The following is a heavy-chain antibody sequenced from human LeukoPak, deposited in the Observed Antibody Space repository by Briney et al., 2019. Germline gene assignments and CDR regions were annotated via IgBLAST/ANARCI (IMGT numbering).Heavy chain of an antibody. D-gene: IGHD5-24*01. CDR2: IYYSGST. Sequence: SETLSLTCTVSGGSISSSSYYWGWIRQPPGKGLEWIGSIYYSGSTYYNPSLKSRVTISVDTSKNQFSLKLSSVTAADTAVYYCARDPPSSPEVEMATIFDYWGQGTLVTVSS. CDR1: GGSISSSSYY. J-gene: IGHJ4*02. V-gene: IGHV4-39*07. CDR3: ARDPPSSPEVEMATIFDY.